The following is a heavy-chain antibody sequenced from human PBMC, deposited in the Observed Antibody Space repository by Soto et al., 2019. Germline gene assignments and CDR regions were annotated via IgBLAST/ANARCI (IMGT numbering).Heavy chain of an antibody. Sequence: PGGSLRLSCAASEFTFISFWMSWVRQAPGKGLEWVANIKEDGSVRNYVDSVKGRFTISRDNAKNSLYLEMNSLRAEDTAVYYCAGDPYYYGSAFWGQGTLVTVSS. CDR1: EFTFISFW. D-gene: IGHD3-10*01. J-gene: IGHJ4*02. V-gene: IGHV3-7*03. CDR2: IKEDGSVR. CDR3: AGDPYYYGSAF.